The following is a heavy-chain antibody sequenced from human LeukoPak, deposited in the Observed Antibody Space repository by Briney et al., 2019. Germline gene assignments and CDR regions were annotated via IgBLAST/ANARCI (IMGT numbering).Heavy chain of an antibody. CDR2: ISSSSSYI. CDR1: GFTFSSYS. CDR3: ARVEETATTAAIIRKYSYYYYYMDV. Sequence: GGSLRLSCAASGFTFSSYSMNWVRQAPGKGLEWVSSISSSSSYIYYADSVKGRFTISRDNAKNSLYLQMNSLRAEDTAVYYCARVEETATTAAIIRKYSYYYYYMDVWGKGNTVTVSS. D-gene: IGHD4-11*01. J-gene: IGHJ6*03. V-gene: IGHV3-21*01.